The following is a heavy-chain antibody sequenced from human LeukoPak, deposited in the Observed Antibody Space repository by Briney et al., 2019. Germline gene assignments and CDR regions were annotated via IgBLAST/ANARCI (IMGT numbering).Heavy chain of an antibody. J-gene: IGHJ4*02. D-gene: IGHD1-14*01. CDR1: GFSFSGYG. V-gene: IGHV3-30*02. CDR3: AKDYNNGFDY. Sequence: GGSLRLSCAASGFSFSGYGMHWVRRAPGKGPEWVTFIRYDGSTKSYADSVKGRFTIARDNSKNTLYLQMNSLRAEDTAVYFCAKDYNNGFDYWGQGALVTVSS. CDR2: IRYDGSTK.